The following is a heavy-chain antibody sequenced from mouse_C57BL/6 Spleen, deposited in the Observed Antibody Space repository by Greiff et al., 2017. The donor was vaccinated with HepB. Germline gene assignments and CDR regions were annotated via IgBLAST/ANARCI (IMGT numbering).Heavy chain of an antibody. D-gene: IGHD4-1*01. CDR2: IWSDGST. Sequence: VHLVESGPGLVAPSQSLSITCTVSGFSLTSYGVHWVRQPPGKGLEWLVVIWSDGSTTYNSALKSRLSISKDNSKSQVFLKMNSLQTDDTAMYYCARNEDWDGGWFAYWGQGTLVTVSA. CDR1: GFSLTSYG. V-gene: IGHV2-6*02. CDR3: ARNEDWDGGWFAY. J-gene: IGHJ3*01.